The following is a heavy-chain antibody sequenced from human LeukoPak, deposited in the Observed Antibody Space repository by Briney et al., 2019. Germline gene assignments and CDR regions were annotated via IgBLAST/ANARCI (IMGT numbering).Heavy chain of an antibody. CDR1: GGSVTSSTHY. CDR3: ARGKGLVRGVTYYYFDY. D-gene: IGHD3-10*01. Sequence: PSETLSLTCTVSGGSVTSSTHYWGWIRQPPGKGLEWIASIYYSGSTNYNPSLKSRVTISVDTSKNQFSLKLSSVTAADTAVYYCARGKGLVRGVTYYYFDYWGQGTLVTVSS. CDR2: IYYSGST. V-gene: IGHV4-39*07. J-gene: IGHJ4*02.